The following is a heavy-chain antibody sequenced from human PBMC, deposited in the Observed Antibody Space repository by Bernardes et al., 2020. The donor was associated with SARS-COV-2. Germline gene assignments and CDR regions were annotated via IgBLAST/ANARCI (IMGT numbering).Heavy chain of an antibody. V-gene: IGHV3-66*04. D-gene: IGHD4-4*01. CDR1: GFVVSDNH. CDR3: ARRQDDYSWSPLEN. J-gene: IGHJ4*01. Sequence: GGSLRLSCAASGFVVSDNHMAWVRQVPGKGLEWVSFIYGGDDTNYADSVQGRFTISRDDSKNTLFLQMDSLGAEDTAVYYCARRQDDYSWSPLENWGQGTLVTVSS. CDR2: IYGGDDT.